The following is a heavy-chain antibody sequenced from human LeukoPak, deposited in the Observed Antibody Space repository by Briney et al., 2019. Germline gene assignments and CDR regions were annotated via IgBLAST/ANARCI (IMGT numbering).Heavy chain of an antibody. J-gene: IGHJ6*04. V-gene: IGHV3-33*01. D-gene: IGHD3-10*01. CDR2: IWYEGSNK. Sequence: GGSLRLSWAASGFTFGSYGMHWVRQAPGKGREWGAVIWYEGSNKYYADSGKGRFTISRDNSKNTLYLQMTSLRAEDTAVYYCARDVVRGVIYYYYGMDVWGKGTTVTVSS. CDR1: GFTFGSYG. CDR3: ARDVVRGVIYYYYGMDV.